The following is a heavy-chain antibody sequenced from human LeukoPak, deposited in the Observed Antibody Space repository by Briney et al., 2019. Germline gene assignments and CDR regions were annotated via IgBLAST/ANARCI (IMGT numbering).Heavy chain of an antibody. Sequence: GGSLRLSCAASGFTFSNYAMNWVRQAPGGGLEWVSRISNSGGNAYYADSVKGRFTISRDNSKNTLYLQMNSLRAEDTAVYYCATSMTTVTTTDYWGLGTLVTVSS. J-gene: IGHJ4*02. V-gene: IGHV3-23*01. CDR2: ISNSGGNA. CDR1: GFTFSNYA. CDR3: ATSMTTVTTTDY. D-gene: IGHD4-17*01.